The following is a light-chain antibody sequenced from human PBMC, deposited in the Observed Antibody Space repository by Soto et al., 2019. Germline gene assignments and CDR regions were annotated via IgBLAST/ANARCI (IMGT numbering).Light chain of an antibody. J-gene: IGKJ1*01. CDR2: GAS. CDR1: QSVSSSY. V-gene: IGKV3-20*01. CDR3: QQYGSSRP. Sequence: ENVLTQSPGTLSLYPGERATLSCRASQSVSSSYLAWYQQKPGQAPRLLIYGASSRATGIPDRFSGSGSGTDFTLTISRLEPEDFAVYYCQQYGSSRPFGQGTKVDIK.